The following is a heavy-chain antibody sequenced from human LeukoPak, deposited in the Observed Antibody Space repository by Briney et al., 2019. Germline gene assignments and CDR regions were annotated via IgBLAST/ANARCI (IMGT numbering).Heavy chain of an antibody. Sequence: GGSLRLSCAASGFTFSNYAMTWVRQAPGKGLVWVSSINPVYYADSVKGRFTISRDDSKNTLFLQMNSLRAEDTAIYYCAKDSFSHNGIFDALDIWGQGTMVTVSS. J-gene: IGHJ3*02. D-gene: IGHD2-8*01. CDR2: INPV. V-gene: IGHV3-23*01. CDR3: AKDSFSHNGIFDALDI. CDR1: GFTFSNYA.